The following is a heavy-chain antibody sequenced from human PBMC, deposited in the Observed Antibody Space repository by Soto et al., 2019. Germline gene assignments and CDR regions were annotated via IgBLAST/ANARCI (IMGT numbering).Heavy chain of an antibody. V-gene: IGHV3-23*01. D-gene: IGHD1-26*01. Sequence: EVQLLESGGGLVQPGGSLSLSCEASGFTFSSYAMRWVRQAPGKGLEWVSAISGSGGSTYYADSVKGRFTISRDNSKNTLYLQMNSLRAEDTAVYYCARRGSGSYYDYWGQGTLVTVSS. CDR2: ISGSGGST. CDR3: ARRGSGSYYDY. CDR1: GFTFSSYA. J-gene: IGHJ4*02.